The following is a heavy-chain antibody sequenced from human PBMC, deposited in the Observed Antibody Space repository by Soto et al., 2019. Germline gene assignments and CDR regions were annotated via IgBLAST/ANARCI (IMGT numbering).Heavy chain of an antibody. J-gene: IGHJ3*01. Sequence: PSETLSLTCTVSGGSITSSSYYWGWLRQPPGKGLEWIGYIYYSGTTYYSPSFKSRVTMSVDKSSDTFSLNLTSVTDADTAVYYCARQGHYDVAGYDAFDVWGQGTMVTVSS. CDR1: GGSITSSSYY. CDR3: ARQGHYDVAGYDAFDV. CDR2: IYYSGTT. D-gene: IGHD3-22*01. V-gene: IGHV4-39*01.